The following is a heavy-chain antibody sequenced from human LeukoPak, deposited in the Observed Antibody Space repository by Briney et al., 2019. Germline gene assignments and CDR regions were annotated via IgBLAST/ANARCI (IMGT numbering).Heavy chain of an antibody. V-gene: IGHV3-23*01. J-gene: IGHJ4*02. CDR1: GFTFSSYA. D-gene: IGHD3-22*01. CDR2: ISGSGGST. CDR3: AKDKVNYYDSSGYYLFYFDY. Sequence: GGSLRLSCAASGFTFSSYAMSWVRQAPGKRLEWVSAISGSGGSTYYADSVKGRFTISRDNSKNTLYLQMNSLRAEDTAVYYCAKDKVNYYDSSGYYLFYFDYWGQGTLVTVSS.